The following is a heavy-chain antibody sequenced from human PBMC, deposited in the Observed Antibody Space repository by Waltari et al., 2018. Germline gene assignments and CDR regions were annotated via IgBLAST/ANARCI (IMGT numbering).Heavy chain of an antibody. J-gene: IGHJ4*02. CDR2: MKSKTDDGTT. CDR3: TTDSNMIVVHYSGDFDN. V-gene: IGHV3-15*01. D-gene: IGHD3-22*01. Sequence: EVQLVESGGGLVKPGGSLRLSCAASGFTVSNACMSWSRQAPGKGLESFGRMKSKTDDGTTDYAAPVKGRCTISRDESKTTLYLQMNRRTTEDTAVYYCTTDSNMIVVHYSGDFDNWGQGTLATVSS. CDR1: GFTVSNAC.